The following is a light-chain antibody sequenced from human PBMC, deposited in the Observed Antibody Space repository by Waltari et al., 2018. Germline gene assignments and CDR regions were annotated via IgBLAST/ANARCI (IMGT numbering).Light chain of an antibody. V-gene: IGKV3-11*01. Sequence: VLTPSPATLSLSPGQTASLSCRASENFNDHLAWYQQKPGQPPRLVIFDASNRAPGVPARFRGSGSRTDFTLTITSLEPEDFAVYFCQQRSYWPPSFGPGTKIEIK. CDR2: DAS. CDR3: QQRSYWPPS. CDR1: ENFNDH. J-gene: IGKJ1*01.